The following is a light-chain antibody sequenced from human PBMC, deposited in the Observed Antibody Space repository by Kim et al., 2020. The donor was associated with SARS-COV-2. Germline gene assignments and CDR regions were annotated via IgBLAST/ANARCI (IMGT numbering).Light chain of an antibody. CDR1: SSDVGGYNY. CDR3: SSYTSSSTLV. J-gene: IGLJ2*01. Sequence: QSALTQPASVSGSPGQSITISCTGTSSDVGGYNYVSWYQQHPGKAPKLMIYDVSNRPSGVSNRFSGAKSGNTASLTISGLQAEDEADYYSSSYTSSSTLVFGGGNQLTV. CDR2: DVS. V-gene: IGLV2-14*03.